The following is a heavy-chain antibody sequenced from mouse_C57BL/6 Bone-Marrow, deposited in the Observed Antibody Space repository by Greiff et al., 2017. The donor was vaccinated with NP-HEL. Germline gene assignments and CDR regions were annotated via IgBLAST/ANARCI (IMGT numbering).Heavy chain of an antibody. CDR1: GYTFTDYY. Sequence: VQLQQSGPVLVKPGASVKMSCKASGYTFTDYYMNWVKQSHGKSLEWIGVINPYNGGTSYNQKFKGKATLTVDKSSSTAYMELNSLTSEDSAVYYCVPFYYGSSYEGYWGQGTTLRVSS. J-gene: IGHJ2*01. CDR3: VPFYYGSSYEGY. CDR2: INPYNGGT. V-gene: IGHV1-19*01. D-gene: IGHD1-1*01.